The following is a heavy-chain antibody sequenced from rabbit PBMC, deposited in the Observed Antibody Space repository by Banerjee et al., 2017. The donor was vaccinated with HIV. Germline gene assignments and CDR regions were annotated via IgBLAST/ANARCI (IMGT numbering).Heavy chain of an antibody. CDR2: IYTGSGST. Sequence: QQQLEESGGGLVKPGGTLTLTCKAYGIDFSSYYYMCWVRQAPGKGLEWIGRIYTGSGSTWYASWVNGRFTISRSTSLNTVDLKMTSLTAADTATYFCARYGYDGYDDYGYFSLWGQGTLVTVS. V-gene: IGHV1S43*01. J-gene: IGHJ4*01. CDR3: ARYGYDGYDDYGYFSL. CDR1: GIDFSSYYY. D-gene: IGHD2-1*01.